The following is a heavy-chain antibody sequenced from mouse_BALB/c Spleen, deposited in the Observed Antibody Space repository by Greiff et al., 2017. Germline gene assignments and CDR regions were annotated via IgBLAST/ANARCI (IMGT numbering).Heavy chain of an antibody. J-gene: IGHJ4*01. V-gene: IGHV1-67*01. CDR2: ISTYYGNT. CDR1: SYTFTDYA. CDR3: ARGIPGAMDY. Sequence: VQLQQSGPELVRPGVSVKISCKGSSYTFTDYAMHWVKQSHAKSLEWIGVISTYYGNTNYNRKFKGKATMTVDKSSSTAYMELARLTSEDSAVYYCARGIPGAMDYWGQGTSVTVSS.